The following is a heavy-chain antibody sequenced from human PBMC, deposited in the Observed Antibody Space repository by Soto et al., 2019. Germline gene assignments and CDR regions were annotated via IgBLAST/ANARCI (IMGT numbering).Heavy chain of an antibody. D-gene: IGHD6-13*01. CDR2: MFYSGST. CDR1: GGSISTYY. V-gene: IGHV4-59*01. CDR3: ARDSFAYIRSWYYYGMDI. Sequence: SETLSLTCTVSGGSISTYYWSWIRQPPGKGLEWIGYMFYSGSTNYNPSLKSRLTMSVDTSKNQLSLKLSSVTAADTAVYYCARDSFAYIRSWYYYGMDIWGQGITVTVSS. J-gene: IGHJ6*02.